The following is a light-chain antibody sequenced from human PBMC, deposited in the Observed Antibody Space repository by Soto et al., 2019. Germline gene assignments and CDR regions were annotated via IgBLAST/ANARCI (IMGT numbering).Light chain of an antibody. Sequence: DIQMTQSPSSLSASVGDRVTITCLASQSISSYLNWYQQKPGKAPKFLIYAASSLQSGVPSRFSGSGSGTDFTLTISSLQPEDFATYYCQQSYSTPPTFGGGTKVDIK. CDR1: QSISSY. V-gene: IGKV1-39*01. J-gene: IGKJ4*01. CDR3: QQSYSTPPT. CDR2: AAS.